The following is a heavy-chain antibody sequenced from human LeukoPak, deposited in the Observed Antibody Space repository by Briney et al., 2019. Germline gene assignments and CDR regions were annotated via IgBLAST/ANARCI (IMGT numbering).Heavy chain of an antibody. CDR1: GFTFSRHW. J-gene: IGHJ6*02. D-gene: IGHD3-10*01. Sequence: GGSLRLSCAASGFTFSRHWMSWVRQAPGKGLEGVGNIREDGNEKYYVDSVRDRFTISRDNARTSVYLEMSSLRAEDTAVYYCARILSRSSYDTMDVWGQGTTVTVSS. CDR3: ARILSRSSYDTMDV. CDR2: IREDGNEK. V-gene: IGHV3-7*01.